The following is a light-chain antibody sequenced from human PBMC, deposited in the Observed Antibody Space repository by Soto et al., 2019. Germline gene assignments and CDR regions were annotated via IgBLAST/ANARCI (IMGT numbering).Light chain of an antibody. Sequence: EIVMTQSPATLSVSPGERATLSCGASQSVSSNLAWYQQKPGQAPRLLIYGASTRATGIPARFSGSGSGTEFTLTISSLQSEDFAVYYCQRGGDTFGGGTKVEIK. CDR2: GAS. CDR3: QRGGDT. J-gene: IGKJ4*01. V-gene: IGKV3-15*01. CDR1: QSVSSN.